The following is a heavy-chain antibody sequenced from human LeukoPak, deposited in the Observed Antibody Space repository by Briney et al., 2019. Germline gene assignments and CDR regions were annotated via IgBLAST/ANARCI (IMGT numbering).Heavy chain of an antibody. CDR3: ARVRGASISNDAFDI. CDR1: GFSFSGYS. D-gene: IGHD1-26*01. J-gene: IGHJ3*02. V-gene: IGHV3-21*01. Sequence: GGSLRLSCAASGFSFSGYSMNWVRQAPGKGLEWVSSISSSSSYIYYADSVKGRFTISRDNAKNSLYLQMNSLRAEDTAVYYCARVRGASISNDAFDIWGQGTMVTVSS. CDR2: ISSSSSYI.